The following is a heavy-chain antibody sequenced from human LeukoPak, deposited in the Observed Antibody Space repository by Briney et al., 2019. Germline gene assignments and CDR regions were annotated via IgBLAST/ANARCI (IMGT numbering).Heavy chain of an antibody. CDR2: IYYSGST. Sequence: SETLSLTCIVSDGSISSSNYYWGWIRQPPGRGLEWIGTIYYSGSTYYNPSLQSRVTMSVDTSKNHFSLNLRSLTAADTAVYYCARHGFDWSFDPWGRGTLVTASS. CDR3: ARHGFDWSFDP. D-gene: IGHD3-16*01. CDR1: DGSISSSNYY. J-gene: IGHJ2*01. V-gene: IGHV4-39*01.